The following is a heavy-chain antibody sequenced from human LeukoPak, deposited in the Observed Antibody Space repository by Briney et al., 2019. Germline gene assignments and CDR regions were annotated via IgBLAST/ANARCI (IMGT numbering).Heavy chain of an antibody. Sequence: AVKVSCRASGGTFSSYAISWVRQAPGQGLEWMGRIIPILGIANYAQKFQGRVTITADKSTSTAYMELSSLRSEDTAVYYCASTGGGLAAALQYFQHWGQGTLVTVSS. V-gene: IGHV1-69*04. CDR3: ASTGGGLAAALQYFQH. CDR2: IIPILGIA. J-gene: IGHJ1*01. CDR1: GGTFSSYA. D-gene: IGHD6-13*01.